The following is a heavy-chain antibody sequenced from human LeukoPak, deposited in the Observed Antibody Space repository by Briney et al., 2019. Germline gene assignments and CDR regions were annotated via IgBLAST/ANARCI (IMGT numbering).Heavy chain of an antibody. CDR1: GYNFISYY. D-gene: IGHD2-8*01. V-gene: IGHV1-46*01. CDR2: INPSGGGT. CDR3: AREDVVLVDAVRYYYYGMDV. J-gene: IGHJ6*02. Sequence: GASVKVSCKASGYNFISYYMHWVRQAPGQGLEGMGIINPSGGGTSYAQKFQDRVTMTRDTSTSTVYMELSSLKSEDTAVYYCAREDVVLVDAVRYYYYGMDVWGQGTTVTVSS.